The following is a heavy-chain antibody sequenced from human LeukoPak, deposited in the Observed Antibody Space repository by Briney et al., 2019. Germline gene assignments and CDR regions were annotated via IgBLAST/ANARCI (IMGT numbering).Heavy chain of an antibody. J-gene: IGHJ6*03. D-gene: IGHD3-9*01. V-gene: IGHV1-18*01. Sequence: ASVKVSCKASGYTFTAYGISCGSEAPGQGLGWRGWISAYNGNTNYAQKLHGRVTLTTDTSTSTAYMELRSLRSDDTAVYYCARVRGRYFDWDPPYYYIDDWGKRTTVTTSS. CDR3: ARVRGRYFDWDPPYYYIDD. CDR1: GYTFTAYG. CDR2: ISAYNGNT.